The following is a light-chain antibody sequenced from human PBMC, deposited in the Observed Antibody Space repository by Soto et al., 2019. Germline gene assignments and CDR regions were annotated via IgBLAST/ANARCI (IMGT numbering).Light chain of an antibody. CDR2: GAS. V-gene: IGKV3-15*01. Sequence: ITQSLARLSVSPAARATLPCRASQSVSSNLAWYQQKPGQAPRLLIYGASTRATGIPARFSGSGSGTEFTLTISSLQSEDFAVYYCQQYNNWPQTFGQGTKVDI. CDR1: QSVSSN. J-gene: IGKJ1*01. CDR3: QQYNNWPQT.